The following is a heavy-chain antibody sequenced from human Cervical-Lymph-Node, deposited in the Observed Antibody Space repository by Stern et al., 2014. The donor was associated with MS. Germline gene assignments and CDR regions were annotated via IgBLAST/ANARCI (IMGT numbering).Heavy chain of an antibody. CDR3: ARGIVSNRAAATLHNLFDP. Sequence: QVQLVESGAEVKKPGSSMNVSCKTSGGTFSSSYAIPWMRQAPGQGLEWMGRIIPILGLANYAKKFQGRVTITADTSTSTTYMELSSLRSEDTAVYYCARGIVSNRAAATLHNLFDPWGQGTLVTVSS. J-gene: IGHJ5*02. D-gene: IGHD2-15*01. CDR1: GGTFSSSYA. CDR2: IIPILGLA. V-gene: IGHV1-69*04.